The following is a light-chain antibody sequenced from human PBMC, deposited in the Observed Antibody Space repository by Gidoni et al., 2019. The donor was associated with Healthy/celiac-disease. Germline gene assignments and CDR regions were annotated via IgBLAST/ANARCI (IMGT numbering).Light chain of an antibody. CDR2: GAS. CDR3: QQYGSPYT. CDR1: QSVSSSY. V-gene: IGKV3-20*01. J-gene: IGKJ2*01. Sequence: EIVLTQSPGTLSLSPGERATLSCRASQSVSSSYLAWYQKKPGQAPRLIIDGASSRATGIPDRFSGSGSGTDFTLTISRLEPEDFAVYYCQQYGSPYTFGQGTKLEIK.